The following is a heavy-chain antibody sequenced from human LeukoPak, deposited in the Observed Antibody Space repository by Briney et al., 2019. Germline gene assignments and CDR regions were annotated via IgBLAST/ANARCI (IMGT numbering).Heavy chain of an antibody. CDR2: ISRRITTI. Sequence: PGGSLRLSCAASGFTFRSYAMHWVRQAPGKGLEWVSYISRRITTIYYADSVKGRFTISRDNAKNSLYLQMSSLRAEDTAVYYCARDWGNWDFDYWGQGTLVIVSS. CDR1: GFTFRSYA. CDR3: ARDWGNWDFDY. D-gene: IGHD1-1*01. V-gene: IGHV3-48*01. J-gene: IGHJ4*02.